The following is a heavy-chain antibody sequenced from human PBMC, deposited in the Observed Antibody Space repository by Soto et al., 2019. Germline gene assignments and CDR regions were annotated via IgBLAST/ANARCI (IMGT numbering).Heavy chain of an antibody. J-gene: IGHJ5*02. CDR2: MNTNRGNA. Sequence: QVQLVQSGAEVRKPGASVRVSCKATGYSFTRHDINWLRQAAGQGLEWMGWMNTNRGNAVYAQKFQGRVTMTRNTSITTAYIEVTSLKSEDTAVYFCARGAYNDYSHWFDPWGQGTLVTVSS. CDR1: GYSFTRHD. D-gene: IGHD4-4*01. CDR3: ARGAYNDYSHWFDP. V-gene: IGHV1-8*01.